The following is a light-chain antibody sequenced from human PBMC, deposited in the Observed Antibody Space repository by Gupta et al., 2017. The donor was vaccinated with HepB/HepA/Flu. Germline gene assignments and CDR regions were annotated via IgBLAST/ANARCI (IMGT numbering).Light chain of an antibody. CDR3: QGGGSRTGG. Sequence: SYELTQPPSVSVSPGQTASITCSGDKLGDKYACWYQQKPGQSPVLVIYQDSKRPSGIPERFSGSNSGNTGNLNIRGTQAMDEAYYYWQGGGSRTGGFGGGTKLTVL. CDR1: KLGDKY. J-gene: IGLJ2*01. CDR2: QDS. V-gene: IGLV3-1*01.